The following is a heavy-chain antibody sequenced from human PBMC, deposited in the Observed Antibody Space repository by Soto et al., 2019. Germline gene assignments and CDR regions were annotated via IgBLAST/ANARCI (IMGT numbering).Heavy chain of an antibody. Sequence: QVQLQESGPGLVKPSQTLSLTCTVSGGSFSSGGYYWSWIRQHPGKGLEWIGYIYYSGSTYYNPSLKSRVTISVDTSKNQFSLKLSSVTAADTAVYYCARGWPQGYYDSSGYYHPWGQGTLVTVSS. CDR1: GGSFSSGGYY. V-gene: IGHV4-31*03. J-gene: IGHJ5*02. D-gene: IGHD3-22*01. CDR2: IYYSGST. CDR3: ARGWPQGYYDSSGYYHP.